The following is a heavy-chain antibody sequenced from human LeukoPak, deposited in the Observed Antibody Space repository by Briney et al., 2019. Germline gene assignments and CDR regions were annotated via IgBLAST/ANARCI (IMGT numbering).Heavy chain of an antibody. CDR2: INPSGGST. Sequence: ASVKVSCKASGYTFTSYYMHWVRQAPGQGLEWMGIINPSGGSTSYAQKFQGRVTMTRDTSISTAYMELSRLRSDDTAVYYCARDRVRDGYASYYFDYWGQGTLVTVSS. D-gene: IGHD5-24*01. CDR1: GYTFTSYY. CDR3: ARDRVRDGYASYYFDY. J-gene: IGHJ4*02. V-gene: IGHV1-46*01.